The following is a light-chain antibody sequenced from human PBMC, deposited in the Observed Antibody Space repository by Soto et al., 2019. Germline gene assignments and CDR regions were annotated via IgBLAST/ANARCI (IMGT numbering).Light chain of an antibody. CDR1: QSVSSN. J-gene: IGKJ2*01. CDR3: QQYNNLPPNT. CDR2: GAS. V-gene: IGKV3-15*01. Sequence: EIVMTQSPATLSVSPGERATLSCRASQSVSSNLAWYQHKPGQAPRLLIYGASTRATGIPARFSGSGSGTEFTLAISSLQSEDFAVYYCQQYNNLPPNTFGQGTKLEIK.